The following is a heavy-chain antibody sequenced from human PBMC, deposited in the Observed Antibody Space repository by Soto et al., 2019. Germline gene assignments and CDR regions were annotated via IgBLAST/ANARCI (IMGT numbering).Heavy chain of an antibody. CDR3: EKGDGSRTWYGND. J-gene: IGHJ1*01. CDR2: IRGSGDGT. V-gene: IGHV3-23*01. Sequence: VGSLRLSCAASVFTFINYAMSWVRHSPGKWLEWVSAIRGSGDGTFYPDSVKGRFTISRDNAKNTLYLQMNSLRAEDTAIYYCEKGDGSRTWYGNDWGQGTLVTLSS. CDR1: VFTFINYA. D-gene: IGHD6-13*01.